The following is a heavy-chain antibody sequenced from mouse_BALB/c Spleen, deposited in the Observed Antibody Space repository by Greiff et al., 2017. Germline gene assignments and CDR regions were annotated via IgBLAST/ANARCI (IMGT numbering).Heavy chain of an antibody. CDR2: ISSGSSTI. D-gene: IGHD1-1*01. CDR1: GFTFSSFG. J-gene: IGHJ4*01. Sequence: EVKLMESGGGLVQPGGSRKLSCAASGFTFSSFGMHWVRQAPEKGLEWVAYISSGSSTIYYADTVKGRFTISRDNPKNTLFLQMTSLRSEDTAMYYCARGGVVLYAMDYWGQGTSVTVSS. CDR3: ARGGVVLYAMDY. V-gene: IGHV5-17*02.